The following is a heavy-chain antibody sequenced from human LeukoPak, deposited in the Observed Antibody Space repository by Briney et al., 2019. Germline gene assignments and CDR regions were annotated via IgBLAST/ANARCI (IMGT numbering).Heavy chain of an antibody. V-gene: IGHV3-7*01. Sequence: PGGSLRLSCAASGFTFSSYWMSWVRQAPGKGLEWVANIKQDGSEKYYVDSVKGRFTISRDNAKNSLYLQMNSLRAEDTAVYYCARDSDFWSGYYYYYMDVWGKGTTVTVSS. CDR1: GFTFSSYW. CDR3: ARDSDFWSGYYYYYMDV. D-gene: IGHD3-3*01. CDR2: IKQDGSEK. J-gene: IGHJ6*03.